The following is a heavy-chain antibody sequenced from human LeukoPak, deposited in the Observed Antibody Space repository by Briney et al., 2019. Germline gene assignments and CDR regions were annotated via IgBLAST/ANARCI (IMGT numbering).Heavy chain of an antibody. CDR3: ARVNFWSGLFDY. V-gene: IGHV4-34*01. Sequence: PSETLSLTCAVYGGSFSGYYWSWIRQPPGKGLEWIGEINHSGSTNYNPSLKSRVTISVDTSKSQFSLKLSSVTAADTAVYYCARVNFWSGLFDYWGQGTLVTVSS. CDR2: INHSGST. CDR1: GGSFSGYY. J-gene: IGHJ4*02. D-gene: IGHD3-3*01.